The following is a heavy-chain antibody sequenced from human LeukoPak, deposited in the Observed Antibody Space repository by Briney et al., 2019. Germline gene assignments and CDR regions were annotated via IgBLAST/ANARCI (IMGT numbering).Heavy chain of an antibody. V-gene: IGHV3-48*03. CDR1: GFTFSSYE. Sequence: PGGSLRLSCAASGFTFSSYEMNWVRQAPGKGLEWVSYISNTGSTIYYADSVKGRFAISRDNAKNSLYLQMNSLRAEDTAVYYCAREGYCSSTSCQTGFDYWGQGTLVTVSS. J-gene: IGHJ4*02. CDR3: AREGYCSSTSCQTGFDY. D-gene: IGHD2-2*01. CDR2: ISNTGSTI.